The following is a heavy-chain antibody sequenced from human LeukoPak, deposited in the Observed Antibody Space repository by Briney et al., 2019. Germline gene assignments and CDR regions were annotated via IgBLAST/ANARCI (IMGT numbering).Heavy chain of an antibody. CDR2: ILTRGST. D-gene: IGHD1-26*01. V-gene: IGHV4-4*09. CDR1: GGSISSYH. Sequence: SETLSLTCTVSGGSISSYHWSWVRQPPGKGLEWIGYILTRGSTNYNPSLKSRVSISVDTSKNQFSLKLSSVTAEDTAVYYCARVRVSGSYLYYFDNWGQGTLVTVSS. CDR3: ARVRVSGSYLYYFDN. J-gene: IGHJ4*02.